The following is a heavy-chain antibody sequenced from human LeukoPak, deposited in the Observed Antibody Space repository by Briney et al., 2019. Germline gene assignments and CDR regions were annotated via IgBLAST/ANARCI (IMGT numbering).Heavy chain of an antibody. CDR1: GFTFKSYA. D-gene: IGHD3-22*01. J-gene: IGHJ4*02. Sequence: GGSLRLSCSASGFTFKSYAMHWVRQAPGKGLEYVSSINTNGANTYYADSVKGRFTISRDNSRNTVYVQMNSLTPEDTAVYYCAQSQSYYDTSGPLWGIYWGQGTLVTVSS. CDR2: INTNGANT. V-gene: IGHV3-64*05. CDR3: AQSQSYYDTSGPLWGIY.